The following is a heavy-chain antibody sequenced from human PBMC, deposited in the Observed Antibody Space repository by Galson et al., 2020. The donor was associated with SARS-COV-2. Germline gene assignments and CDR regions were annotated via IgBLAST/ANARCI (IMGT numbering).Heavy chain of an antibody. J-gene: IGHJ6*02. CDR3: ARDSYDSSGYSYGMDV. D-gene: IGHD3-22*01. CDR2: ISYDGSNK. V-gene: IGHV3-30*04. CDR1: GFTFSSYA. Sequence: GGSLRLSCAASGFTFSSYAMHWVRQAPGKGLEWVAVISYDGSNKYYADSVKGRFTISRDNSKNTLYLQMNSLRAEDTAVYYCARDSYDSSGYSYGMDVWCQGTTVTVSS.